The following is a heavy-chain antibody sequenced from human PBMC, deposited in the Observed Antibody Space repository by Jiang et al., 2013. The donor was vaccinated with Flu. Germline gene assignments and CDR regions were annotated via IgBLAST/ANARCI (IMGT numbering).Heavy chain of an antibody. CDR2: ISYDGNTE. D-gene: IGHD3-10*01. CDR3: ARDDLPNSGTRGFFNLPY. J-gene: IGHJ4*02. Sequence: VQLVESGGGVVQPGRSLRLSCAGSGFLFGIYTMYWVRQAPGRGLEWLALISYDGNTEYYADSVKGRFTISRDNSKDTFYLQMDNLGPDDTAVYFCARDDLPNSGTRGFFNLPYWGQGTLVTVSS. V-gene: IGHV3-30-3*01. CDR1: GFLFGIYT.